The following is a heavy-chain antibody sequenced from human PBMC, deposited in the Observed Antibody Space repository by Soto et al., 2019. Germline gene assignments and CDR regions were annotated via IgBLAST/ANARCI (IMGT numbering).Heavy chain of an antibody. CDR1: GGTPSNSA. D-gene: IGHD3-22*01. CDR3: AGGRIVVVGSRAYYGMDV. V-gene: IGHV1-69*01. CDR2: ITPAFGVV. Sequence: QVHLLLQSGAEVKKPGSSVKVSCKASGGTPSNSAISWVRQALDQGLRWLGGITPAFGVVKYAKNFKGRVTITADESTNTAYMELSSLRPEDTAVYYCAGGRIVVVGSRAYYGMDVWGQGTTVTVSS. J-gene: IGHJ6*02.